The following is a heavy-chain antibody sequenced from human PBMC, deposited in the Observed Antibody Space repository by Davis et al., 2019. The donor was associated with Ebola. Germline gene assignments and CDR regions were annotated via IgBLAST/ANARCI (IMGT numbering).Heavy chain of an antibody. V-gene: IGHV4-59*12. D-gene: IGHD3-16*02. CDR2: IYYSGST. CDR1: GGSISSYY. J-gene: IGHJ4*02. Sequence: MPSETLSLTCTVSGGSISSYYWSWIRQPPGKGLEWIGYIYYSGSTNYNPSLKSRVTISVDTSKNQFSLSLNSVTAADTAVYYCARDLGYSRNRYFDYWGQGILVTVSS. CDR3: ARDLGYSRNRYFDY.